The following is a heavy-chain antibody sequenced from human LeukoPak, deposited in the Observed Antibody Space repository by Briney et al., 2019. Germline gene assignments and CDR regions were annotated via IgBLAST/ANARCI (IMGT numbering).Heavy chain of an antibody. V-gene: IGHV1-2*02. CDR1: EYTFTGYY. CDR3: ARGGKYDSSGYYPNWFDP. CDR2: ISPNSGGT. Sequence: ASVKVSCKTSEYTFTGYYMHWVRQAPGQGLEWMGWISPNSGGTNYAQKFQGRVTMTSDTSISTAYMELSRLRSDDTAVYYCARGGKYDSSGYYPNWFDPWGQGTLVTVSS. J-gene: IGHJ5*02. D-gene: IGHD3-22*01.